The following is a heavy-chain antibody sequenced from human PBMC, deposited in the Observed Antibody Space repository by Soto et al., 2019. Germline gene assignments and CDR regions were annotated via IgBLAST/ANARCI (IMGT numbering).Heavy chain of an antibody. V-gene: IGHV1-46*01. D-gene: IGHD3-10*01. CDR3: ARNDYYGSGSYSHLRL. CDR2: INPSGGST. J-gene: IGHJ4*02. Sequence: VASVKVSCKASGYTFTSYYMHWVRQAPGQGLEWMGIINPSGGSTSYAQKFQGRVTMTRDTSTSTVYMELSSLRSEDTAVYYCARNDYYGSGSYSHLRLWGQGTLVTVSS. CDR1: GYTFTSYY.